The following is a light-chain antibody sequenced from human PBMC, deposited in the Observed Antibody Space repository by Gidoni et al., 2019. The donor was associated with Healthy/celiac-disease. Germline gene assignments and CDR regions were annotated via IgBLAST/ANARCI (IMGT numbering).Light chain of an antibody. V-gene: IGKV1-5*01. CDR2: DAS. CDR3: QQYNSS. CDR1: QSISSW. Sequence: DIQMTQSPSTLSASVGDRVTITCRASQSISSWLAWYQQKPGKAPKLLIYDASSLESGVPSRFSGSGSGTEFTLTISSLQPDDFATYYCQQYNSSFGGXTKVEIK. J-gene: IGKJ4*01.